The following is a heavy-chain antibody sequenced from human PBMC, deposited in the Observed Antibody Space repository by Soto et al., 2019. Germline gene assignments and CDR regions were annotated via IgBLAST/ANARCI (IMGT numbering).Heavy chain of an antibody. J-gene: IGHJ6*02. D-gene: IGHD3-9*01. CDR1: GYRFTSYW. Sequence: PGESLKISCKGSGYRFTSYWIGWVRQMPGKGLEWMGIIYPGDSDTRYSPSFQGQVTISADKSISTAYLQWSSLKASDTAMYYCARGGYDILTVYGMDVWGQGTTVTVSS. CDR2: IYPGDSDT. V-gene: IGHV5-51*01. CDR3: ARGGYDILTVYGMDV.